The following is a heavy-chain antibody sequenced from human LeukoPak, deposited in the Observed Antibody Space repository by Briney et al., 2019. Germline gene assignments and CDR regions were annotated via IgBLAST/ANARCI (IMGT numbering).Heavy chain of an antibody. V-gene: IGHV3-7*01. CDR3: ARTNFFAY. Sequence: GGSLRLSCVVSGFTLNSHWMNWVRPAPGKGLEWVATIKHGGSEKFYVDSVKGRFTISGDDAKNSLFLQMNSLRAEDTAVYYCARTNFFAYWGQGTLVTVSS. CDR1: GFTLNSHW. J-gene: IGHJ4*02. CDR2: IKHGGSEK.